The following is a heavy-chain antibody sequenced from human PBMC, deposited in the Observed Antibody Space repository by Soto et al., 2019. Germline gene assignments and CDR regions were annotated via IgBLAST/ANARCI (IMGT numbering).Heavy chain of an antibody. D-gene: IGHD3-16*01. CDR2: ITWNGANT. CDR1: GFRFDEYN. V-gene: IGHV3-43*01. Sequence: PGGFLRLSCAASGFRFDEYNMHWVRQAPGKGLEWLSLITWNGANTYYADSVKGRFTISRDGTTKSVSLQMTSLKREDTGLYYCARETLSYGSALDVWGQGTTVTVSS. CDR3: ARETLSYGSALDV. J-gene: IGHJ6*02.